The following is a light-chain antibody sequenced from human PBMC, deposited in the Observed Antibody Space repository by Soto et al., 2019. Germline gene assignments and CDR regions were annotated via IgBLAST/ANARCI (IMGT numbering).Light chain of an antibody. CDR1: SSNIGAGYD. Sequence: QSVLTQPPAVSGAPGQRVTISCTGSSSNIGAGYDVNWYQQLPGTVPKLLIFGDSNRPSGVPDRFSGSKSGTSASLAITGLQAADEADYYCQSSDSRLSGSDVFGTGTKLTVL. J-gene: IGLJ1*01. CDR2: GDS. CDR3: QSSDSRLSGSDV. V-gene: IGLV1-40*01.